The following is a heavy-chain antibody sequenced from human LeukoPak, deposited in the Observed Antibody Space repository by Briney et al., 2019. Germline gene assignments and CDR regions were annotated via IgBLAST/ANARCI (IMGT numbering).Heavy chain of an antibody. Sequence: SETLSLTCTVSGGSISSYYWSWIRQPPGKGLEWIGYIYYSGSTNYNPSLKSRVTISVDTSKNQFSLKLSSVTAADTAVYYCAKDQRWESPHYLDSWGQGTLVTVSS. J-gene: IGHJ4*02. D-gene: IGHD1-26*01. CDR1: GGSISSYY. CDR3: AKDQRWESPHYLDS. V-gene: IGHV4-59*01. CDR2: IYYSGST.